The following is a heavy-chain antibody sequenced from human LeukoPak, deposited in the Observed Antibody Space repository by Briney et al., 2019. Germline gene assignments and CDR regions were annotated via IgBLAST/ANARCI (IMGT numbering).Heavy chain of an antibody. J-gene: IGHJ3*02. V-gene: IGHV3-30-3*01. CDR1: GFTFSTYF. D-gene: IGHD2-21*01. Sequence: GGSLRLSCAASGFTFSTYFMHWVRQAPGKGLEWVADTASDGSHTFYVESVKGRFTISRDNSKNTLYLQMNSLRAEDTAVYFCARERKDTILHSGAFDIWGQGTMVTVSS. CDR3: ARERKDTILHSGAFDI. CDR2: TASDGSHT.